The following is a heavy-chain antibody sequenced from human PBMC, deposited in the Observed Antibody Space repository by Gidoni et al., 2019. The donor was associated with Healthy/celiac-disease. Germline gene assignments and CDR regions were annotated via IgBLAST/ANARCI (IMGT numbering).Heavy chain of an antibody. Sequence: QVQLVQSGAEVKKPGSSVKVSCTASGGTFSSYTISWVRQAPGQGLEWMGRIIPILGIANYAQKFQGRVTITADKSTSTAYMELSSLRSEDTAVYYCARDNSDILTGYYGTFDYWGQGTLVTVSS. J-gene: IGHJ4*02. D-gene: IGHD3-9*01. CDR2: IIPILGIA. V-gene: IGHV1-69*08. CDR3: ARDNSDILTGYYGTFDY. CDR1: GGTFSSYT.